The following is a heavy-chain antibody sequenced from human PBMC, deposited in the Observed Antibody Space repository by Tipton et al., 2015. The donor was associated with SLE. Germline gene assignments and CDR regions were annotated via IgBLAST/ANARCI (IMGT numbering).Heavy chain of an antibody. J-gene: IGHJ3*02. CDR2: IYHSGST. Sequence: TLSLTCAVSGYSISGGYYWGWLRQPPGKGLEWIGSIYHSGSTYYNPSLKSRVTISVDTSKNQFSLKLSSVTAADTAVYYCASGDCSGGSCYSPVAPGAFDIWGQGTMVTVSP. CDR3: ASGDCSGGSCYSPVAPGAFDI. D-gene: IGHD2-15*01. V-gene: IGHV4-38-2*01. CDR1: GYSISGGYY.